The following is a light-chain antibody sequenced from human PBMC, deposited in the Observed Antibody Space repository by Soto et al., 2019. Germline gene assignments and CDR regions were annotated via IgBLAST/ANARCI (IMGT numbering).Light chain of an antibody. V-gene: IGKV3-20*01. J-gene: IGKJ1*01. CDR1: QSVSSSY. Sequence: EIVLTQSPGTLSLSPGERATLSCRASQSVSSSYLAWYQQKPGQAPRLLIYGASSRAPGIPDRFSGSGSGTDLTLTISRLEPEDFALYYCQQYGSSPGTFGQGTKVEIK. CDR3: QQYGSSPGT. CDR2: GAS.